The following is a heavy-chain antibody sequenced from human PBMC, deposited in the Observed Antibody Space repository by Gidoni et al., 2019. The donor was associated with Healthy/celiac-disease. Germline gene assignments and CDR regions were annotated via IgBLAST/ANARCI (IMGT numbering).Heavy chain of an antibody. J-gene: IGHJ5*02. D-gene: IGHD2-2*01. CDR1: GFTVSSNY. CDR2: IYSGGST. Sequence: EVQLVESGGGLVQPGGSLRLSCAASGFTVSSNYMSWVRQAPGKGLEWVSVIYSGGSTYYADSVKGRFTISRDNSKNTLYLQMNSLRAEDTAVYYCASFCSSTSCYDYVSGWFDPWGQGTLVTVSS. CDR3: ASFCSSTSCYDYVSGWFDP. V-gene: IGHV3-66*01.